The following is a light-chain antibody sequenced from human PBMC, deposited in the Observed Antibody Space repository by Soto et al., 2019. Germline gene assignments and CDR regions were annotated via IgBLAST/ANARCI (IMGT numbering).Light chain of an antibody. V-gene: IGLV1-51*01. Sequence: QSVLTQPPSVSAAPGQKVTISCSGSTSNIENNDVSWYQQLPGAAPKLVIYDNTERPSGIPDRFSGSKSGTSATLDITGLQPGDEGSYYCGTWDSSLSAGVFGGGTKLTVL. CDR3: GTWDSSLSAGV. CDR2: DNT. CDR1: TSNIENND. J-gene: IGLJ2*01.